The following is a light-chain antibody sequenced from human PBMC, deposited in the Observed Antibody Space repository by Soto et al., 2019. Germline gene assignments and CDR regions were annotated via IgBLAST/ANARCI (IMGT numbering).Light chain of an antibody. Sequence: EIVMTQSPATLSVSPGERATLSCRASQSVSSNLAWYQQKPGQAHRLLIYGASTRATGIQARFSGSGSGTEFTLTIRSLQSEDFATYYCQFYNSYSRTVGQGTKVDIK. CDR1: QSVSSN. CDR2: GAS. CDR3: QFYNSYSRT. J-gene: IGKJ1*01. V-gene: IGKV3-15*01.